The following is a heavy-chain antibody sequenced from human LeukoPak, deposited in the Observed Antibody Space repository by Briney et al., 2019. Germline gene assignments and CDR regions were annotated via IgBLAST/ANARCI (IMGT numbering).Heavy chain of an antibody. Sequence: PGGSLRLSCAASGFTFSSYAMSWVRQAPGKGLEWVSAISGSGGSTDYADSVKGRFTISRDNSKNTLYLQMNSLRAEDTAVYYCAKLSSSSSWFPADFDYWGQGTLVTVSS. CDR2: ISGSGGST. V-gene: IGHV3-23*01. CDR3: AKLSSSSSWFPADFDY. D-gene: IGHD6-13*01. J-gene: IGHJ4*02. CDR1: GFTFSSYA.